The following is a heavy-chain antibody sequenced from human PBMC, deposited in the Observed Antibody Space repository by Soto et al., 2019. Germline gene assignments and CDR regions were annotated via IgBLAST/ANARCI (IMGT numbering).Heavy chain of an antibody. V-gene: IGHV1-18*01. Sequence: ASVKVSCKASGYTFTSYGISSVRQAPGQGLEWMGWISAYNGNTNYAQKLQGRVTMTTDTSTSTAYMELRSPRSDDTAVYYCARVRRITMIVVVITPDAFDIWGQGTMVTVS. J-gene: IGHJ3*02. CDR3: ARVRRITMIVVVITPDAFDI. CDR1: GYTFTSYG. CDR2: ISAYNGNT. D-gene: IGHD3-22*01.